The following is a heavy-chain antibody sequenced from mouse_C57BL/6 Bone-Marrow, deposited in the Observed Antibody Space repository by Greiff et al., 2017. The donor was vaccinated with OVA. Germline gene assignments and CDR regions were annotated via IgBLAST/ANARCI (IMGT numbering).Heavy chain of an antibody. CDR2: IRNKANGYTT. CDR3: ARGTGWLHSWFAY. CDR1: GFTFTDYY. V-gene: IGHV7-3*01. J-gene: IGHJ3*01. Sequence: EVQGVESGGGLVQPGGSLSLSCAASGFTFTDYYMSWVRQPPGKALEWLGFIRNKANGYTTEYSASVKGRFTISRENSQSILYLQMNALRAEDSAKYYCARGTGWLHSWFAYWGQGTLVTVSA. D-gene: IGHD2-3*01.